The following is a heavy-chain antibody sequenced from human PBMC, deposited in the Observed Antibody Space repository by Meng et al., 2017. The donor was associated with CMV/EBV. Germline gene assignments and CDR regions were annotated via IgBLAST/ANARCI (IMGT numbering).Heavy chain of an antibody. CDR1: GGSVSSGSYY. CDR2: IYYSGST. D-gene: IGHD3-10*01. Sequence: GSLRLSCTVCGGSVSSGSYYWSWIRQPPGKGLEWIGYIYYSGSTNYNPSLKSRVTISVDTSKNQFSLKLSSVTAADTAVYYCASGKYYYGSGSYYNPYYWGQGTLVTVSS. V-gene: IGHV4-61*01. CDR3: ASGKYYYGSGSYYNPYY. J-gene: IGHJ4*02.